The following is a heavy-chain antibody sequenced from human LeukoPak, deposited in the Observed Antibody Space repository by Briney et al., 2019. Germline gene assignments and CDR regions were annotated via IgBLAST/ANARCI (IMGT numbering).Heavy chain of an antibody. Sequence: GESLKISCKGSGYSLTSYWIGLVRQVPGKGLELMGVIYSRYSDTRYCPSFQGQVNISPDKYSRTAYPQWSSLNASDTAMYYCARSYDSSGYYYYYYGMDVWGQGTTVTVSS. D-gene: IGHD3-22*01. V-gene: IGHV5-51*01. CDR2: IYSRYSDT. CDR3: ARSYDSSGYYYYYYGMDV. CDR1: GYSLTSYW. J-gene: IGHJ6*02.